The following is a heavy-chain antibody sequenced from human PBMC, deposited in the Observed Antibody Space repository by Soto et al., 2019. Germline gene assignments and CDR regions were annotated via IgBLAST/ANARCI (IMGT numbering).Heavy chain of an antibody. V-gene: IGHV3-53*01. Sequence: GGSLRLSCAASGFTVSSNYMSWVRQAPGKGLEWVSVIYSGGSTYYADSVKGRFTISRDNAKNTLYLQMNSLRAEDTAVYYCASGLVKLLWFGELLYYGMDVWGQGTTVTVSS. CDR2: IYSGGST. CDR3: ASGLVKLLWFGELLYYGMDV. CDR1: GFTVSSNY. D-gene: IGHD3-10*01. J-gene: IGHJ6*02.